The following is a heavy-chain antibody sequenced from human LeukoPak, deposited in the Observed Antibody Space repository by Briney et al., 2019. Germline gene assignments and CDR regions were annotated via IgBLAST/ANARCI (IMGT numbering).Heavy chain of an antibody. CDR1: GFTFSDYY. CDR2: IYSGGST. D-gene: IGHD6-6*01. Sequence: GGSLRLSCAASGFTFSDYYMSWIRQAPGKGLEWISVIYSGGSTYYADSVKGRFTISRDNSKNTLYLQMNSLRAEDTAVYYCARDYEYSSSAGDYWGQGTLVTVSS. J-gene: IGHJ4*02. V-gene: IGHV3-53*01. CDR3: ARDYEYSSSAGDY.